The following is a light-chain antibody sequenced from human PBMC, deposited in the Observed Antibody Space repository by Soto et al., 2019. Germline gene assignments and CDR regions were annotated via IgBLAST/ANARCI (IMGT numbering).Light chain of an antibody. J-gene: IGKJ5*01. CDR1: QSISST. CDR3: QQYNNWPPIT. CDR2: GAS. Sequence: EIVLTQSPGTLSLSPGERATLSCRASQSISSTFLAWYQQRPGQAPRLLIYGASTRAPGIPARFSGSGSETEFTLTINSLQSEDFAVYYCQQYNNWPPITFGQGTRLEIK. V-gene: IGKV3-15*01.